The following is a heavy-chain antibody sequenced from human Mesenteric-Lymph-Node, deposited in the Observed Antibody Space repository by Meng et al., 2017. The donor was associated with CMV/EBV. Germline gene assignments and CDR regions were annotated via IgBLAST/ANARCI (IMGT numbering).Heavy chain of an antibody. J-gene: IGHJ4*02. D-gene: IGHD2-2*01. Sequence: GSLRLSCTVSGGSISSYYWSWIRQPPGKGLEWIGYIYYSGSTNYNPSLKSRVTISVDTSKNQFSLKLSSVTAADTAVYYCARAEGSSNFDYWGQGTLVTVSS. CDR1: GGSISSYY. CDR3: ARAEGSSNFDY. CDR2: IYYSGST. V-gene: IGHV4-59*01.